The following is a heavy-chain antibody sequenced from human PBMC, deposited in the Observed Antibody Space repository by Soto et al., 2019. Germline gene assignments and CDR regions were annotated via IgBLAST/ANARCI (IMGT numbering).Heavy chain of an antibody. CDR2: INPDNGGT. CDR3: ARSGYNYGYNWFDP. CDR1: GYRFTGHY. Sequence: ASVKVSCKASGYRFTGHYVHWVRQAPGQGLEWMGWINPDNGGTNYAQKFQGRATMTRDTSTRTAYMELTRLRSGDTAVYYCARSGYNYGYNWFDPWGHGTLVTVSS. V-gene: IGHV1-2*02. J-gene: IGHJ5*02. D-gene: IGHD5-18*01.